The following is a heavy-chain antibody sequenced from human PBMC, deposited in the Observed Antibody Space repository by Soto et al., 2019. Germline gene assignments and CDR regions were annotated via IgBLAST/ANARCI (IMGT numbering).Heavy chain of an antibody. CDR1: GGSISSSDFY. J-gene: IGHJ5*02. V-gene: IGHV4-39*01. CDR3: AVVDSTGNWFDP. CDR2: MYYSGTT. Sequence: SETMSLTCTVSGGSISSSDFYWGWLRQTPGKGLEFIGSMYYSGTTYYNPSLKSRVTISVDTSKNQFTLKLISVTAADTAVYYCAVVDSTGNWFDPWGEGALVTVSS. D-gene: IGHD6-25*01.